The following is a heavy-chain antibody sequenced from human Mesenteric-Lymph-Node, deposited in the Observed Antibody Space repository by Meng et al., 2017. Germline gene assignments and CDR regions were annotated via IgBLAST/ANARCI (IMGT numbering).Heavy chain of an antibody. D-gene: IGHD6-13*01. CDR1: GSTLTELC. V-gene: IGHV1-24*01. CDR3: ARDRGEASSSWYVLHYYYYGMDV. CDR2: FGPEDGKI. J-gene: IGHJ6*02. Sequence: ASVKVSCKLSGSTLTELCIHWVRQTLGKGLEWMGGFGPEDGKIVYAQRFQGRVTLTEDTSSDTAYLELSSLRSDDTAVYYCARDRGEASSSWYVLHYYYYGMDVWGQGTTVTVSS.